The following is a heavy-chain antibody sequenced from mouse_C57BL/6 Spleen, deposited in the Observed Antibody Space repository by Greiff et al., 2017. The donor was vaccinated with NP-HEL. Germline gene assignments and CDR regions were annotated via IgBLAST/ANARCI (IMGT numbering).Heavy chain of an antibody. J-gene: IGHJ3*01. D-gene: IGHD1-1*01. CDR3: ARITTVEAFAY. CDR1: GYTFTSYT. V-gene: IGHV1-4*01. Sequence: VQVVESGAELARPGASVKMSCKASGYTFTSYTMHWVKQRPGQGLEWIGYINPSSGYTKYNQKFKDKATLTADKSSSTAYMQLSSLTSEDSAVYYCARITTVEAFAYWGQGTLVTVSA. CDR2: INPSSGYT.